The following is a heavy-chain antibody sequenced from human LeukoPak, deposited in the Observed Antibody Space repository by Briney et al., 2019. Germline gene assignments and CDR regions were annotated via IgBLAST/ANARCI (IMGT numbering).Heavy chain of an antibody. CDR3: VKDIQLST. Sequence: GGSVRLSCAASGFNFITAAMTWVRQAPGKGLEWVSLIGSVGESTYYADSVKGRFTISRDNVNHTLFLQMNSLRVEDTAMYYCVKDIQLSTWGLGTMVTASS. J-gene: IGHJ3*01. CDR2: IGSVGEST. D-gene: IGHD5-24*01. CDR1: GFNFITAA. V-gene: IGHV3-23*01.